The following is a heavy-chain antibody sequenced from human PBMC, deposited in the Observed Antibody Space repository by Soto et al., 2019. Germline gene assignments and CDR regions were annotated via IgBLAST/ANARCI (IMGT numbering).Heavy chain of an antibody. CDR3: AHHGSGITGAAGGF. V-gene: IGHV2-5*02. CDR1: GFSLASSGLG. J-gene: IGHJ4*02. D-gene: IGHD1-20*01. CDR2: IFGDGDK. Sequence: QITLKESGPTLVKPTQTLSLTCTFYGFSLASSGLGVAWLRQPPGKALEWLALIFGDGDKGYSPSPKSRLTITKDASKNQVVLTMTVMDPADTGTYFCAHHGSGITGAAGGFWGQGTQVTVSS.